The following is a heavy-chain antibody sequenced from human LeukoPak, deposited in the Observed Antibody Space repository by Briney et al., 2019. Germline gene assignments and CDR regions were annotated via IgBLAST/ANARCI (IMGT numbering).Heavy chain of an antibody. CDR2: ISSSSSYI. J-gene: IGHJ5*02. CDR1: GFTFSSYS. CDR3: AKNPAAVVGWFDP. D-gene: IGHD2-15*01. Sequence: PGRSLRLSCAASGFTFSSYSMNWVRQAPGKGLEWVSSISSSSSYIYYADSVKGRFTISRNNAKNSLYLQMNSLRAEDTAVYYCAKNPAAVVGWFDPWGQGTLVTVSS. V-gene: IGHV3-21*01.